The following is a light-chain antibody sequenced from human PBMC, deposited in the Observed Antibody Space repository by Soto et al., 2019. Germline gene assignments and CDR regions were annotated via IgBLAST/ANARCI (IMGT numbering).Light chain of an antibody. CDR1: SSDVDKYNY. J-gene: IGLJ1*01. CDR2: GVS. CDR3: CSYADYYTYV. Sequence: QSALTQPCSVSGSPGQSVTISCTGTSSDVDKYNYVSWYQQHPGKAPKLLIYGVSERPSGVPHRFSGSKSGSTASLTISGLQAEDEADYYCCSYADYYTYVFGTGTKLTVL. V-gene: IGLV2-11*01.